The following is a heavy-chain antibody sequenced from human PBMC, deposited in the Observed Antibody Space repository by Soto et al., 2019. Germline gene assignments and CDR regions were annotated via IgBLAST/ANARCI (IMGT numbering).Heavy chain of an antibody. Sequence: GGSLRLSCAASGFTFSSYAMSWVRQAPGKGLEWVSAISGSGGSTYYADSVKGRFTISRDNSKNTLYLQMNSLRAEDTAVYYCAKDQNVVVPAAMPGIYWGQGTLVTVSS. D-gene: IGHD2-2*01. J-gene: IGHJ4*02. CDR2: ISGSGGST. CDR1: GFTFSSYA. V-gene: IGHV3-23*01. CDR3: AKDQNVVVPAAMPGIY.